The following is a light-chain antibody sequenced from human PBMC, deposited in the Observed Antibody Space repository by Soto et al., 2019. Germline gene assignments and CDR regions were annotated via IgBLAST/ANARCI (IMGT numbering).Light chain of an antibody. CDR2: GAS. CDR3: QQHNGYSERM. V-gene: IGKV1-5*01. J-gene: IGKJ1*01. CDR1: QSISTW. Sequence: DIQMTQSPSTLSASAGDRVTITCRASQSISTWLAWYQQKPGKAPKLLIYGASSLASGVPSRLSGSGSGTEFTLTISSLQPDDFSTYYCQQHNGYSERMFGQGTKVEV.